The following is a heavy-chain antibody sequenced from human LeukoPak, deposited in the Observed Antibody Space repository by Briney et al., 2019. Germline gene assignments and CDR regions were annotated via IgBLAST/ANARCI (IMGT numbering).Heavy chain of an antibody. J-gene: IGHJ4*02. Sequence: PSETLSLTCTVSGGSISSYYWSWIRQPPGKGLGWIGYIYYSGTTNYNPSLKSRVTISVATSKNQFSLKLSSVTAADTAVYYCARGVYIAAAQYGYWGQGTLVTVSS. D-gene: IGHD6-13*01. CDR1: GGSISSYY. V-gene: IGHV4-59*01. CDR2: IYYSGTT. CDR3: ARGVYIAAAQYGY.